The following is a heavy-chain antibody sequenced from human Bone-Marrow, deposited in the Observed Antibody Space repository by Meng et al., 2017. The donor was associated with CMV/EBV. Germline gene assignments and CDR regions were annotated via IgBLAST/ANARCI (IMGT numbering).Heavy chain of an antibody. V-gene: IGHV3-21*04. CDR2: ISSSGSKK. D-gene: IGHD2-2*01. Sequence: GGSLRLSCAASGFTFSSYSMNWVRQAPGKGLEWVSSISSSGSKKYYAESVKGRFSISRDNDKNSLYLQMNSLRAEDTAVYFCAREACSSTSCYFYAMDVWGQGTTVTVSS. CDR1: GFTFSSYS. J-gene: IGHJ6*02. CDR3: AREACSSTSCYFYAMDV.